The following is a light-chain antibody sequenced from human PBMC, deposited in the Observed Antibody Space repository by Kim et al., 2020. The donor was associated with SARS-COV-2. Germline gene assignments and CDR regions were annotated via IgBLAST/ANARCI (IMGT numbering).Light chain of an antibody. J-gene: IGKJ2*01. Sequence: ASFGDRVNITCRASQNIVRCMAWSQQSPGKAPKLLIYDASGLQSGLPSRFSRSGSGTEFTLPITDLQPDDFATYYCQLYHNYPYTFGQGAKVYIK. V-gene: IGKV1-5*01. CDR2: DAS. CDR1: QNIVRC. CDR3: QLYHNYPYT.